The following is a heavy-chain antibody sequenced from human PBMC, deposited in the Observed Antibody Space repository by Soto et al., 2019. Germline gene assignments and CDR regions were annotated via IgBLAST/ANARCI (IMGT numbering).Heavy chain of an antibody. CDR3: EKDHAEAYYYNGMDV. V-gene: IGHV1-69*01. CDR1: GGTFSSYA. Sequence: QVQLVQSGAEVKKPGSSVKVSCKASGGTFSSYAISWVRQAPGHGLEWMGGIIPIFGKANYGQKFQGRVRIPAAESTGTAYMELSRLRTEDTAVYYCEKDHAEAYYYNGMDVWGQGTTVTVSS. CDR2: IIPIFGKA. J-gene: IGHJ6*02.